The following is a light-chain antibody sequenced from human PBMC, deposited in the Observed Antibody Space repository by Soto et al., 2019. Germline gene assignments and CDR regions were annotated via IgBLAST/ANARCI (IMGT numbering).Light chain of an antibody. J-gene: IGLJ3*02. CDR1: SSDVGGYDY. CDR2: EVS. V-gene: IGLV2-14*01. CDR3: SSYRSSSNGL. Sequence: QSALTQPASVSGSPGQSITISCTGTSSDVGGYDYVSWYQQHPGKAPKLMIYEVSNRPSWVSNRFSGSKSGNTASLTISGLQAEDEADYYCSSYRSSSNGLFGGGTKVTVL.